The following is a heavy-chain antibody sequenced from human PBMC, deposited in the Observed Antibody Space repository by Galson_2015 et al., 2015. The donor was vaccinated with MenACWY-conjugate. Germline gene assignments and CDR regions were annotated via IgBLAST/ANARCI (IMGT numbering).Heavy chain of an antibody. Sequence: SLRLSCAASGLSFSNYYMNWVRQAPGKGLEWMSYISSGTNTIYYADSVKGRFTISRDNAKDSLYLQMNSLRAEDTAVYYCASRWPSGWYGMDVWGRGTTVTVSS. D-gene: IGHD3-10*01. CDR1: GLSFSNYY. J-gene: IGHJ6*02. V-gene: IGHV3-48*04. CDR2: ISSGTNTI. CDR3: ASRWPSGWYGMDV.